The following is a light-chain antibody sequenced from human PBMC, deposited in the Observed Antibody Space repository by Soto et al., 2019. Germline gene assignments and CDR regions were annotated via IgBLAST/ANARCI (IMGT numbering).Light chain of an antibody. CDR1: QSISSW. Sequence: DIQMTQSPSTLSASVGDRVTITCRASQSISSWLAWYQQKPGKAPKLLIYKASTLESGVPSRFSGSGSGTEFTLTISSLQPDDFATYYCQQYSIFSLTFGRGTKVEI. V-gene: IGKV1-5*03. CDR3: QQYSIFSLT. CDR2: KAS. J-gene: IGKJ4*01.